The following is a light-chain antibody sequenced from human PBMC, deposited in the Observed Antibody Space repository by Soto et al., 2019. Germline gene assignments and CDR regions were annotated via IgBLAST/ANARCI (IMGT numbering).Light chain of an antibody. CDR2: GAS. CDR3: QQYVTSRRT. Sequence: EIVMTQSPATLSVSPGERATLSCRASQSVSSNLAWYQQKPGQAPSLLIYGASSRAAGIPDRFSGSGSGTDFTLTINSLEPEDFAVYYCQQYVTSRRTFGPGTKVDIK. CDR1: QSVSSN. J-gene: IGKJ1*01. V-gene: IGKV3D-15*01.